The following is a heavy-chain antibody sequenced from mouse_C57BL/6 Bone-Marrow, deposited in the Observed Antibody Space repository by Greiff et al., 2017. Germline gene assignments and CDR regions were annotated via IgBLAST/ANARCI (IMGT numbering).Heavy chain of an antibody. D-gene: IGHD1-1*01. CDR3: AIDRDYYGSSLFAY. Sequence: EVMLVESGGGLVKPGGSLKLSCAASGFTFSSYAMSWVRQTPEKRLEWVATISDGGSYTYYPDNVKGRFTISRDNAKNNLYLQMSHLKSEDTAMYYCAIDRDYYGSSLFAYWGQGTLVTVSA. CDR2: ISDGGSYT. CDR1: GFTFSSYA. J-gene: IGHJ3*01. V-gene: IGHV5-4*01.